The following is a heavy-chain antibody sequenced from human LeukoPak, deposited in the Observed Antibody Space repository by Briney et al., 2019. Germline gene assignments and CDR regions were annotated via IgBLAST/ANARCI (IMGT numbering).Heavy chain of an antibody. CDR3: ARRITGILAPFDY. CDR1: GGSVTDYY. D-gene: IGHD1-20*01. V-gene: IGHV4-59*02. J-gene: IGHJ4*02. Sequence: SETLSLTCTVSGGSVTDYYWSWIRQSPGKGLEWIGYIYYTGTSYNPSLKSRVTISADTSKNQFSLKLISVTAADTAVYYCARRITGILAPFDYWAQGILVTVSS. CDR2: IYYTGT.